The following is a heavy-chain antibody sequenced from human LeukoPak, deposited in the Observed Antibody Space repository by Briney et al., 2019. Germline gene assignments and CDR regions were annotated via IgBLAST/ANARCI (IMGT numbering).Heavy chain of an antibody. CDR3: ATRYSSGWYYFDY. CDR1: GGSISSSSYY. V-gene: IGHV4-39*01. J-gene: IGHJ4*02. Sequence: PSETLSLTCTVSGGSISSSSYYWGWIRQPPGKGLEWIGSIYYSGSTYYSPSLKSRVTISVDTSKNQFSLKLSSVTAADTAVYYCATRYSSGWYYFDYWGQGTLVTVSS. CDR2: IYYSGST. D-gene: IGHD6-19*01.